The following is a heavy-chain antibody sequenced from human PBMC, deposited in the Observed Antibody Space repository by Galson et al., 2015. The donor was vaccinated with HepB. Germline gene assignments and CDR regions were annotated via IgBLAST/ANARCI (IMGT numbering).Heavy chain of an antibody. D-gene: IGHD2-15*01. CDR2: ISPYNRYT. CDR3: ARGGLVVAVGATQNNWFGPWGQGTLVTVSRDNSKNTMYLQMNSLRADDTAVYYCTKDPYSNYFNWFDP. CDR1: GYTFSTYS. V-gene: IGHV1-18*01. J-gene: IGHJ5*02. Sequence: SVKVSCKASGYTFSTYSITWLRQAPGQGLEWMGWISPYNRYTDYAQKLQGRVTMTTDTSTNTAFMELRSLRFDDTAVYYCARGGLVVAVGATQNNWFGPWGQGTLVTVSRDNSKNTMYLQMNSLRADDTAVYYCTKDPYSNYFNWFDPWGQGTLVTVSS.